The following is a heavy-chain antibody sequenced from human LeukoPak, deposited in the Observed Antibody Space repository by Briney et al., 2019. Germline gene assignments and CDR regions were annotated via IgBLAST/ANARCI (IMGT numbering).Heavy chain of an antibody. J-gene: IGHJ4*02. CDR2: ISVSGGGT. CDR3: ARDRVARTSDY. V-gene: IGHV3-23*01. CDR1: GFTFSTYD. Sequence: PGGSLRLSCAASGFTFSTYDMSWVRQAPGKGLEWVSAISVSGGGTYYADSVKGRFTISRDNSKNTLYLQMNSLRADDTAVYYCARDRVARTSDYWGQGTLVTVSS. D-gene: IGHD1/OR15-1a*01.